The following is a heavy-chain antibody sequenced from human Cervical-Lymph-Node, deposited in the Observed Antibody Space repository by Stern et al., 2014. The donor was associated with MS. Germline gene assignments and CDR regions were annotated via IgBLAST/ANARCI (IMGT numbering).Heavy chain of an antibody. Sequence: QVQLQESGPGLVKPSETLSLTCTVSGGSLRNYYWSWIRQPPGKGLEWIGYIYYSGSTNYNPSLKGRVTISDDTSHNPFSLKCNSVTAADTAVYYCARDEGYFYPFDIGGLGTRVTASS. V-gene: IGHV4-59*01. CDR1: GGSLRNYY. J-gene: IGHJ3*02. CDR2: IYYSGST. D-gene: IGHD2/OR15-2a*01. CDR3: ARDEGYFYPFDI.